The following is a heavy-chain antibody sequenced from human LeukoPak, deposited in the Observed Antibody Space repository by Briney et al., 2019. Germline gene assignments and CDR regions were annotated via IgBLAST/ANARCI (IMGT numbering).Heavy chain of an antibody. D-gene: IGHD3-9*01. CDR3: ARDRRGILTGYSVDY. V-gene: IGHV1-18*01. CDR1: GYTFTSYG. Sequence: ASVKVSCKASGYTFTSYGISWVRQAPGQGLEWMGWISAYNGNTNYAQKLQGRVTMTTDTSTSTAYMELRSLRSDDTAVYYCARDRRGILTGYSVDYWGQGTLVTVSS. J-gene: IGHJ4*02. CDR2: ISAYNGNT.